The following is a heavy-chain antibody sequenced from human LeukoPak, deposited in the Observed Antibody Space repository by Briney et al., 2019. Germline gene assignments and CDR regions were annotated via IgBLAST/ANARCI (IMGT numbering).Heavy chain of an antibody. J-gene: IGHJ3*02. CDR3: AKERRRIVGNAFDI. V-gene: IGHV3-48*01. D-gene: IGHD3-22*01. CDR2: ISSSSSTI. Sequence: GGSLRLSCAASGFTFSSYSMNWVRQAPGKGLEWVSYISSSSSTIYYADSVKGRFTISRDNSKNTLYLQMNSLRAEDTAVYYCAKERRRIVGNAFDIWGQGTMVTVSS. CDR1: GFTFSSYS.